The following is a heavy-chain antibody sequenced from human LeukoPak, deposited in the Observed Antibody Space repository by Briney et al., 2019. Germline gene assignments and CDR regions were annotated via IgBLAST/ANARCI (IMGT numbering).Heavy chain of an antibody. V-gene: IGHV4-39*07. Sequence: ASETLSLTCTVSGGSISSSSYYWGYIRQPPGKGLEWIGSIYYSGNTYYNPSLKSRVTISVDTSKKQFSLKLSSVTAADTAVYYCAIASNVLRYFDFHDAFDMWGQGTMVTVSS. D-gene: IGHD3-9*01. J-gene: IGHJ3*02. CDR2: IYYSGNT. CDR1: GGSISSSSYY. CDR3: AIASNVLRYFDFHDAFDM.